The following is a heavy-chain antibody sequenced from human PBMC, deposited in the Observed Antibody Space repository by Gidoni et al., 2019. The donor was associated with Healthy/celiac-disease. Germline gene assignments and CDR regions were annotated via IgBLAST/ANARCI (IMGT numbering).Heavy chain of an antibody. Sequence: QVQLVQPGDEVKNPGSSVKVSCKASAGTFSSYALSLVRQAPGQGLEWMGVIIPIFSTANYSEKFQGRVTIHADESTSTAYMELSSLRSEDPAVYYCARVNCGGIVVVVSATNYYYGMDVWGQGTTVTVSS. D-gene: IGHD2-15*01. CDR2: IIPIFSTA. V-gene: IGHV1-69*01. CDR3: ARVNCGGIVVVVSATNYYYGMDV. CDR1: AGTFSSYA. J-gene: IGHJ6*02.